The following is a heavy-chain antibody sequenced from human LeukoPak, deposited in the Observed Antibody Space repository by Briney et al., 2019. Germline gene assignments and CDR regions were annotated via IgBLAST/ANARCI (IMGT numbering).Heavy chain of an antibody. CDR2: ISAYKGDT. Sequence: ASLKVSCKTSGYTFGSYGISWLRQAPGQGLEWMGWISAYKGDTDYSQKFQGRLTVTRDTSTSTAYMELQSLTSDDTAVYYCARPYCSSTSCSDQGAFDIWGQGTMVTVSS. CDR3: ARPYCSSTSCSDQGAFDI. D-gene: IGHD2-2*01. J-gene: IGHJ3*02. V-gene: IGHV1-18*01. CDR1: GYTFGSYG.